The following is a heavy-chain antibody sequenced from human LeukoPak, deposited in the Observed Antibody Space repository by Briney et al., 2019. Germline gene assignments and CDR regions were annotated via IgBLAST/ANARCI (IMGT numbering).Heavy chain of an antibody. CDR3: ARNGFRGSSTSYSFDP. V-gene: IGHV4-59*12. CDR1: GGSISSYY. J-gene: IGHJ5*02. Sequence: SETLSLTCTVSGGSISSYYWSWIRQPPWKGLEWIGSIYYSGSTYYNPSLKSRVTISVDTSKNQFSLKLSSVTAADTAVYYCARNGFRGSSTSYSFDPWGQGTLVTVSS. D-gene: IGHD2-2*01. CDR2: IYYSGST.